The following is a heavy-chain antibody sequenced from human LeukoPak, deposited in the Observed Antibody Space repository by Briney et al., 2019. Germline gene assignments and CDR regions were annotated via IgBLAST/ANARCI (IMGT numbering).Heavy chain of an antibody. CDR2: IWYDGSNK. V-gene: IGHV3-33*08. J-gene: IGHJ3*02. CDR3: TRENGGDGYNGGAFDI. CDR1: GFNVSYYS. Sequence: PGGSLRLSCAASGFNVSYYSMNWVRQAPGKGLEWVAVIWYDGSNKDYADSVKGRFTISRDNSKKTVNLQMNSLRAEDTAVYYCTRENGGDGYNGGAFDIWGQGTMVTVAS. D-gene: IGHD5-24*01.